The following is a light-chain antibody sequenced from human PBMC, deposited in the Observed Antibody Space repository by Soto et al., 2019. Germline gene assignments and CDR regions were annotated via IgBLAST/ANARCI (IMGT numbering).Light chain of an antibody. CDR1: QSVSSSY. V-gene: IGKV3-20*01. Sequence: EIVLTQSPGTLSLSPGDRATLSCRASQSVSSSYLAWYQQKPGQAPRLLIYGASSRATGIPDRFSGSGSGTEFTLTISRLEPEDFAVYYCQQYGNSRLTFGGGTQVEIK. CDR2: GAS. J-gene: IGKJ4*01. CDR3: QQYGNSRLT.